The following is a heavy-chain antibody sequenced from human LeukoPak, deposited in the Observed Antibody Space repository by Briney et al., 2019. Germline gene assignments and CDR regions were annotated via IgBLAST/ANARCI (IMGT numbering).Heavy chain of an antibody. Sequence: ASVKVSCKASGYTFTGYYMHWLRQAPGQGLEWMGRINPNGGGTNYAQKFQGRVTMTRDTSISTAYMELSRLRSDDTAVYYCARGPYSSSWAEYFQHWGQGTLVTVSS. J-gene: IGHJ1*01. D-gene: IGHD6-13*01. CDR1: GYTFTGYY. V-gene: IGHV1-2*06. CDR2: INPNGGGT. CDR3: ARGPYSSSWAEYFQH.